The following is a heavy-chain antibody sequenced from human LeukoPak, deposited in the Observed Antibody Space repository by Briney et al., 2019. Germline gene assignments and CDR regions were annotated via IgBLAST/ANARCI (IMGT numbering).Heavy chain of an antibody. CDR3: ARAGKYYDFWSAQFDY. CDR1: GGSISSGSYY. D-gene: IGHD3-3*01. V-gene: IGHV4-61*02. Sequence: PSQTLSLTCTVSGGSISSGSYYWSWIRQPAGKGLEWIGRIYTSGSTNYNPSLKSRVTISVDTSKNQFSLKLSSVTAADTAVYNCARAGKYYDFWSAQFDYWGQGTLVTVSS. CDR2: IYTSGST. J-gene: IGHJ4*02.